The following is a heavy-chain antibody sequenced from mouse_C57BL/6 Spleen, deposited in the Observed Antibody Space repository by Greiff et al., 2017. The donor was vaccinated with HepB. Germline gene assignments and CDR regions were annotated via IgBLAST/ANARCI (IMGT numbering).Heavy chain of an antibody. J-gene: IGHJ1*03. CDR3: ARHLGLRLGWYFAD. V-gene: IGHV5-15*01. D-gene: IGHD2-2*01. Sequence: EVMLVESGGGLVQPGGSLKLSCAASGFTFSDYGMAWVRQAPRKGPEWVAFISNVAYSIYYADTVKGRFTIAIDNAKNTLYLEMSSLRSEDTAMYYGARHLGLRLGWYFADWGTGTPVTVSS. CDR2: ISNVAYSI. CDR1: GFTFSDYG.